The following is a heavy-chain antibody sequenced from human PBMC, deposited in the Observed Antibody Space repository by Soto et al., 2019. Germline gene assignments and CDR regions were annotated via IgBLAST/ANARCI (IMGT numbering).Heavy chain of an antibody. Sequence: GGSLRLSCAASGFTVNSNYMTWVRQAPGKGLEWVSIIYSGGTTYYADSVNGRFTISRDNWKNTLHLQMNSLRADDTAVYYCARGNGAYGMDVWGQGTTVTVSS. D-gene: IGHD2-8*01. CDR2: IYSGGTT. J-gene: IGHJ6*02. V-gene: IGHV3-53*01. CDR1: GFTVNSNY. CDR3: ARGNGAYGMDV.